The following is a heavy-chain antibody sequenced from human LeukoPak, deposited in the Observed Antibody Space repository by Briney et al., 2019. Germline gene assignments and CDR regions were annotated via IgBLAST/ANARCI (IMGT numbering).Heavy chain of an antibody. CDR1: GYSFTSYW. CDR3: ARHRGSSWDHDAFDI. D-gene: IGHD6-13*01. J-gene: IGHJ3*02. CDR2: IYPGDSDT. V-gene: IGHV5-51*01. Sequence: GESLKISCKGSGYSFTSYWIGWVRQMPGKGLEWMGIIYPGDSDTRYSPSFQGQVTISADKSISTAYLQWSSLKASDTAMYYCARHRGSSWDHDAFDIWGQGTMVTFSS.